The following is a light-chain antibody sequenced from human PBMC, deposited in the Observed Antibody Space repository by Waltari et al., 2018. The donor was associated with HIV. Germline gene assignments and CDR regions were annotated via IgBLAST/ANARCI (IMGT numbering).Light chain of an antibody. V-gene: IGKV3-20*01. CDR2: GAS. Sequence: MVLTQSPGTLSLSPGDRAILSCRASQSVSANFLGWYQQRPCQAPRLLVHGASRRATGTPARFSCGGSGTDFTLIISRLQPEDFAVYYCQQCATSPWTFGQGTTV. CDR3: QQCATSPWT. J-gene: IGKJ1*01. CDR1: QSVSANF.